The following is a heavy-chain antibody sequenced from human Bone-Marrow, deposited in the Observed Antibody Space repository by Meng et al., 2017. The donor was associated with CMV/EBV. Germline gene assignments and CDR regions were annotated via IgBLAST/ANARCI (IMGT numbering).Heavy chain of an antibody. Sequence: GESLKISCAASGFTFSNAWMSWVRQAPGKGLEWVGRIKSKTDGGTTDYAAPVKGRFTISRDDSKNTLYLQMNSLKTEDTAVYYCVSGAFGYWGQGTLVTASS. CDR2: IKSKTDGGTT. J-gene: IGHJ4*02. D-gene: IGHD3-10*01. CDR1: GFTFSNAW. V-gene: IGHV3-15*01. CDR3: VSGAFGY.